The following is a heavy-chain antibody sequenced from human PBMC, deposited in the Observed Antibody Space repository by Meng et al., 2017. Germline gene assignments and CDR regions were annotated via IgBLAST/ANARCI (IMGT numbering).Heavy chain of an antibody. V-gene: IGHV1-18*01. CDR2: INAYNGNT. D-gene: IGHD3-9*01. CDR1: GYTFTSYG. J-gene: IGHJ6*02. CDR3: ARENYDILTGYYSPLYYYYYGMDV. Sequence: ASVKVSCKASGYTFTSYGISWVRQAPGQGLEWMGWINAYNGNTNYAQKLQGRVTMTTDTSTSTAYMELRSLRSDDTAVYYCARENYDILTGYYSPLYYYYYGMDVWGQGTTVTVSS.